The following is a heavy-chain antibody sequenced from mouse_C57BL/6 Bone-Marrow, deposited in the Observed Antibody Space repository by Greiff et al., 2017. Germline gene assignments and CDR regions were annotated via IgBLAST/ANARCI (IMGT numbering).Heavy chain of an antibody. CDR1: GFTFSSYG. D-gene: IGHD2-4*01. V-gene: IGHV5-6*01. CDR2: ISSGGSYH. Sequence: EVQGVESGGDLVKPGGSLKLSCAASGFTFSSYGMSWVRQTPDKRLEWVATISSGGSYHYYPDSVKGRFTISRDNAKNTLYLQRSSLKSEDTAMYYCAREGLYYARDDWGQGTSVTVSS. J-gene: IGHJ4*01. CDR3: AREGLYYARDD.